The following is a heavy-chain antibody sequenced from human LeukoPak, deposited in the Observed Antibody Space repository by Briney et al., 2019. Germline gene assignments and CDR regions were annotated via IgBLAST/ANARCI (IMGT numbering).Heavy chain of an antibody. Sequence: SGTLSLTCAVSGDSIRSRDWWSWVRQPPGKGLEWIGEIYLGGSPNYNPSLKSRVTISLDKSENLFSLKMNSVTAADMAIYYCAGDKWISASGSHYNAGPTPFYDWGPGTLVTVSS. D-gene: IGHD3-10*01. CDR2: IYLGGSP. V-gene: IGHV4-4*02. CDR3: AGDKWISASGSHYNAGPTPFYD. J-gene: IGHJ4*01. CDR1: GDSIRSRDW.